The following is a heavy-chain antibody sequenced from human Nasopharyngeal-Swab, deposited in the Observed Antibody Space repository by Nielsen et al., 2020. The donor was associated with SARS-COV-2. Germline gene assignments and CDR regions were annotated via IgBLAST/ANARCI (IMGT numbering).Heavy chain of an antibody. J-gene: IGHJ3*02. CDR1: GFSFSNYV. CDR3: ARSVGSYYGQGAFDI. V-gene: IGHV3-49*01. Sequence: GESLKISCAASGFSFSNYVMSWFRQAPGKGLEWVGFIRSKTYGGAPEYAASVKGRFTISRDGAESIAYLQMNSLETEDTGVYYCARSVGSYYGQGAFDIWGQGTMVTVSS. CDR2: IRSKTYGGAP. D-gene: IGHD1-26*01.